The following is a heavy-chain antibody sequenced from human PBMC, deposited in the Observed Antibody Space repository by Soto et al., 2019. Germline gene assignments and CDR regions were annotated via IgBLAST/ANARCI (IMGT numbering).Heavy chain of an antibody. CDR2: INAGNGNT. CDR1: GYTFTSYG. CDR3: ARDPNDSSAYYHHYYYGMDV. D-gene: IGHD3-22*01. V-gene: IGHV1-3*01. J-gene: IGHJ6*02. Sequence: QILLMQSGAEVKKPGASVKVSCKASGYTFTSYGIHWVRQAPGQRLEWTGWINAGNGNTKYSEKFQGRVTITRDASASTAYLELSSLRSEDTAVYYCARDPNDSSAYYHHYYYGMDVWGQGTTVTVSS.